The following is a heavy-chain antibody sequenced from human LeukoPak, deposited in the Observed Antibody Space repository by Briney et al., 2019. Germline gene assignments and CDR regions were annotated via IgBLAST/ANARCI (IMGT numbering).Heavy chain of an antibody. Sequence: GGSLTLYCEASGFAVRSNYMSWVRQDPGEGLECPSVTYSGASTYCADSVKGRYTISSVSSKNTQYLQMNRQKADGTAVYYCARGLDCSSSSCQLTYGTDVWGQGTTVTVSS. CDR3: ARGLDCSSSSCQLTYGTDV. CDR2: TYSGAST. D-gene: IGHD2-2*01. J-gene: IGHJ6*02. CDR1: GFAVRSNY. V-gene: IGHV3-53*01.